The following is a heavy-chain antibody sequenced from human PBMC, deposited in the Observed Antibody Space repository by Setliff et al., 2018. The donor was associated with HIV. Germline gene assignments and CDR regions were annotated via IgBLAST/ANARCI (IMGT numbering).Heavy chain of an antibody. V-gene: IGHV4-34*01. CDR3: AREDYYYYGMDV. J-gene: IGHJ6*02. Sequence: SETLSLTCAVYGGSFSDYYWTWIRQSPGKGLEWIGEINHRGSTNYNPSLKSRVTVSVDTSKNQFSLKLSSVTAADTAVYYCAREDYYYYGMDVWGQGTTVTVSS. CDR1: GGSFSDYY. CDR2: INHRGST.